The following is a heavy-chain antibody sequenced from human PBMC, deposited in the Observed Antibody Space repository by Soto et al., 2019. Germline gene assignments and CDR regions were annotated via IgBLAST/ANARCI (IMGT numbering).Heavy chain of an antibody. J-gene: IGHJ6*03. CDR3: ARLGYGDYGYYYYYSMDV. Sequence: QVQLQESGPGLVKPSETLSLTCTVSGGSISSYYWSWIRQPPGKGLEWIGYIYYSGSTNYNPSLQSRVTISVDTSKNQFSLKLSSVTAADTAVYYGARLGYGDYGYYYYYSMDVWGKGTTVTVSS. CDR2: IYYSGST. CDR1: GGSISSYY. V-gene: IGHV4-59*08. D-gene: IGHD4-17*01.